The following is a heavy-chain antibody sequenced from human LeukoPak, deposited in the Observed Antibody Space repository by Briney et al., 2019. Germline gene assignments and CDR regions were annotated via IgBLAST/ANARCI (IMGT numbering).Heavy chain of an antibody. Sequence: SGGSLRLSCAASGFTFSSYAMHWVRQAPGEGLEWVAVISYDGSNKYYADSVKGRFTISRDNSKNTLYLQMNSLRAEDTAVYYCARDVRFGELLYDWGQGTLVTVSS. CDR2: ISYDGSNK. V-gene: IGHV3-30*04. D-gene: IGHD3-10*01. CDR1: GFTFSSYA. J-gene: IGHJ4*02. CDR3: ARDVRFGELLYD.